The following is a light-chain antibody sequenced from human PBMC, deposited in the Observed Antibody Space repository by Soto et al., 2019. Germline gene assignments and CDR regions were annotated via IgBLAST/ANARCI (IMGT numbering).Light chain of an antibody. CDR3: CSYAGSYPYV. J-gene: IGLJ1*01. CDR2: DVS. V-gene: IGLV2-11*01. CDR1: SSDVGGYNY. Sequence: QSALTQPRSVSGSPGQSVTISCTGTSSDVGGYNYVSWYQQHPGKAPKLMIYDVSKRPSGVPDRFSGSKSGNTASLTISGLPDEDEADYYCCSYAGSYPYVFGTGTKLTVL.